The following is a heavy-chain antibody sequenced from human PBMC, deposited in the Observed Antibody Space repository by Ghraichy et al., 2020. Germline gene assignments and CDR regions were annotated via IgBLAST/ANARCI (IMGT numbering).Heavy chain of an antibody. CDR3: VKGIGDYVWGSWTRGDY. J-gene: IGHJ4*02. D-gene: IGHD3-16*01. V-gene: IGHV3-64D*06. CDR1: GFTFSSYA. Sequence: GGSLRLSCSASGFTFSSYAMHWVRQAPGKGLEYVSAISSNGGSTYYADSVKGRFTISRDNSKNTLYLQMSSLRAEDTAVYYCVKGIGDYVWGSWTRGDYWGQGTLVTVSS. CDR2: ISSNGGST.